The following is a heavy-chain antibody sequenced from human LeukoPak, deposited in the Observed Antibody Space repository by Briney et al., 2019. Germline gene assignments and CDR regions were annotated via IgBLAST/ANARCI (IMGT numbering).Heavy chain of an antibody. CDR3: AREGGSGNNAFDI. D-gene: IGHD3-10*01. V-gene: IGHV1-46*01. Sequence: ASVKVSCKASGYTFTSYYMHWVRQAPGQGLEWMGIINPSGGSTSYAQKFQGRITMTRDTSMSTVYMELSSLRSEDTAVYYCAREGGSGNNAFDIWGQGTMVTVSS. CDR2: INPSGGST. J-gene: IGHJ3*02. CDR1: GYTFTSYY.